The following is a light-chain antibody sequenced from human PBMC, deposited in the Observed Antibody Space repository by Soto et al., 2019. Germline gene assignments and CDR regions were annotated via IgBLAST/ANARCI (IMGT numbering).Light chain of an antibody. CDR3: SSYAGSSNV. J-gene: IGLJ1*01. CDR2: EVN. V-gene: IGLV2-8*01. Sequence: QSALTQPRSVSGSPGQSVAISCTGTSGDVGRYTYVSWYQQHPGKAPKLMIYEVNKRPSGVPDRFSGSKSGNTASLTVSGLQAEDEADYYCSSYAGSSNVFRTGTKLTVL. CDR1: SGDVGRYTY.